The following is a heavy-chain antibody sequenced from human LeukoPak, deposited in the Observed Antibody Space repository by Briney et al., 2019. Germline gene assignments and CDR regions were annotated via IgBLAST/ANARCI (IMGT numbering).Heavy chain of an antibody. Sequence: TSSETLSLTCTVSGGSISSGDYYWSWIRQPPGKGLEWIGYIYYSGSTYYNPSLKSRVTISVDTSKNQFSLKLSSVTAADTAVYYCARVRSAGTDLDYWGQGTLVTVSS. V-gene: IGHV4-30-4*01. D-gene: IGHD6-13*01. CDR3: ARVRSAGTDLDY. CDR1: GGSISSGDYY. CDR2: IYYSGST. J-gene: IGHJ4*02.